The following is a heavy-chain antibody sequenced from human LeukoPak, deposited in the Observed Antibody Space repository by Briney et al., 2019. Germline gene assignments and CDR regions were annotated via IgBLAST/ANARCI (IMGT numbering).Heavy chain of an antibody. D-gene: IGHD3-22*01. J-gene: IGHJ6*02. CDR3: ARDTRTYYYDSSGYPKDYYYYGIVV. Sequence: ASVKVSCKASGYTFTSYGISWVRQAPGQGLEWMGWISAYNGNTNYAQKLQGRVTMTTDTSTSTAYMELRSLRSDDTAVYYCARDTRTYYYDSSGYPKDYYYYGIVVWGQGTTVTVSS. CDR1: GYTFTSYG. V-gene: IGHV1-18*01. CDR2: ISAYNGNT.